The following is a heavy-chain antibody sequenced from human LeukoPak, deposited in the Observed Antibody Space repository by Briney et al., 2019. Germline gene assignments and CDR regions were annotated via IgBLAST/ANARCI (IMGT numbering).Heavy chain of an antibody. J-gene: IGHJ4*02. Sequence: PSETLSLTCAVYGGSFSGYYWSWIRQPPGKGLEWIGEINHSGSTNYNPSLRSRVTISVDTSKNQFSLKLSSVTAADTAVYYCARGRGKWEPTSPTLYYFDYWGQGTLVTVSS. V-gene: IGHV4-34*01. CDR2: INHSGST. CDR1: GGSFSGYY. CDR3: ARGRGKWEPTSPTLYYFDY. D-gene: IGHD1-26*01.